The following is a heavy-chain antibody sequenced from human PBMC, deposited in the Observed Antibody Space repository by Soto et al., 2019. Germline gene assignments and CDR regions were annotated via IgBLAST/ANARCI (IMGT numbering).Heavy chain of an antibody. CDR1: GFTSSSYS. CDR2: ISSSSYI. V-gene: IGHV3-21*01. Sequence: GGSLRLSCAASGFTSSSYSMNWVRQAPGKGLEWVSSISSSSYIYYADSVKGRFTISRDNAKNSLYLQMNSLRAEDTAVYYCARDLRWRFGELPDYWGQGTLVTAPQ. CDR3: ARDLRWRFGELPDY. D-gene: IGHD3-10*01. J-gene: IGHJ4*02.